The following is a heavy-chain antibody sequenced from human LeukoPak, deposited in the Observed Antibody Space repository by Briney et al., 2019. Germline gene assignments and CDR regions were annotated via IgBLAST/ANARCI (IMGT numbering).Heavy chain of an antibody. CDR1: GGSISSYY. V-gene: IGHV4-59*01. CDR2: IYYIGST. CDR3: ARELPYSSSWYFDY. Sequence: SETLSLTCTVSGGSISSYYWSWIRQPPGKGLEWIGYIYYIGSTNYNPSLKSRVTTSVDTSKNRFSLKLSSLTAADTAVYYCARELPYSSSWYFDYWGQGTLVTVSS. J-gene: IGHJ4*02. D-gene: IGHD6-13*01.